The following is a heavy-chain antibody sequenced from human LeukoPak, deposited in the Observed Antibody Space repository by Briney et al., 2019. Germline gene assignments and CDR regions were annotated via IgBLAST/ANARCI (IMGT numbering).Heavy chain of an antibody. Sequence: GGSLRLSCAASGFTFSSYAMSWVRQAPGKGLEWVSAISGSGGSTYYADSAKGRFTISRDNSKNTLYLQMNTLRAEDTAVYYCAKDSWQHQLYYGMDVWGQGTTVTVSS. CDR3: AKDSWQHQLYYGMDV. J-gene: IGHJ6*02. CDR1: GFTFSSYA. V-gene: IGHV3-23*01. D-gene: IGHD6-13*01. CDR2: ISGSGGST.